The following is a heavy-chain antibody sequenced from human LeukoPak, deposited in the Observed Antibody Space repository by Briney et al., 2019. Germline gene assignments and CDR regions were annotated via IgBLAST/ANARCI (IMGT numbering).Heavy chain of an antibody. CDR1: GFTFSSYW. J-gene: IGHJ3*02. CDR3: ARLGGGSYYGGAFDI. CDR2: INWNGGST. Sequence: GGSLRLSCAASGFTFSSYWMSWVRQAPGKGLEWVSGINWNGGSTGYADSVKGRFTISRDNAKNSLFLQMNSLRAEDTALYYCARLGGGSYYGGAFDIWGQGTMVTVSS. V-gene: IGHV3-20*04. D-gene: IGHD1-26*01.